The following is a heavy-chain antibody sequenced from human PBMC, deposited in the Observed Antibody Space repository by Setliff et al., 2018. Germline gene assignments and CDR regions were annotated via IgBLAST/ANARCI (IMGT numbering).Heavy chain of an antibody. D-gene: IGHD6-6*01. V-gene: IGHV4-4*02. J-gene: IGHJ4*02. CDR3: ARGRNIAARLLDS. Sequence: SETLSLTCNVSGASINSLSWWSWVRQPPGKGLEWVGEINHRGSTTYNPSLKSRVTISVDTSKDQFSLEVISMTAADTAVYYCARGRNIAARLLDSWGQGTLVTVSS. CDR1: GASINSLSW. CDR2: INHRGST.